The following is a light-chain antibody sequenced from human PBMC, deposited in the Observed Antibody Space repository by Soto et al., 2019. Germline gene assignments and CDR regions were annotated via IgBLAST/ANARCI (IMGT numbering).Light chain of an antibody. V-gene: IGKV1-39*01. CDR2: DVS. CDR1: QKSSPW. CDR3: QQSYSTPRT. Sequence: DIEMVQSPSALSASVGDTVTITCRASQKSSPWLSWYQQKTGQAPKLLMYDVSSLKRGVPSRFSGSGSGTDLNLTISSLQPEDFATYYCQQSYSTPRTCGQGTKVDIK. J-gene: IGKJ1*01.